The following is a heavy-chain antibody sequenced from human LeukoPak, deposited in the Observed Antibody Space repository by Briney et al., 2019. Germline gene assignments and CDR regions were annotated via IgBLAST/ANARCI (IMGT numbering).Heavy chain of an antibody. CDR3: ARGYYGSGSHCCHMDV. J-gene: IGHJ6*03. CDR2: INHSGST. CDR1: VGSFSGYY. Sequence: SETLSLTCAVYVGSFSGYYWSWIRQPPGKGLEWIGEINHSGSTNYNSSLRSRVTISVDTSKNQFSLKLSSVTAADTAVYYCARGYYGSGSHCCHMDVWGKGTTITVS. V-gene: IGHV4-34*01. D-gene: IGHD3-10*01.